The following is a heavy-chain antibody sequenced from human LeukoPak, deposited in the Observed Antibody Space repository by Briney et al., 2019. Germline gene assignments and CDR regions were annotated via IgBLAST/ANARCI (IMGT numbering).Heavy chain of an antibody. V-gene: IGHV3-23*01. Sequence: GGSLRLSCAASGFTVSSNYMSWVRQAPGRGLEWVSVISGSGGSTYYADSVKGRFTISRDNSKNTLYLQMNSLRAEDTAVYYCAKITVTMAIPDYWGQGTLVTVSS. J-gene: IGHJ4*02. CDR3: AKITVTMAIPDY. CDR1: GFTVSSNY. CDR2: ISGSGGST. D-gene: IGHD4-17*01.